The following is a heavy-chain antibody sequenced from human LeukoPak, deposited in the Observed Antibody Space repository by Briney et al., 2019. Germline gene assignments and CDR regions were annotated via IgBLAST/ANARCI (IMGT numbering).Heavy chain of an antibody. Sequence: ASVKVSCKASGYTFTSYYMHWVRQTPGQGLEWMGGINPSGGSTSYAQKFQGRLTMTRDTSTSTVYMELSSLRSEDTAVYYCARDRGEGYYFDYWGQGTLVTVSS. V-gene: IGHV1-46*01. D-gene: IGHD3-10*01. J-gene: IGHJ4*02. CDR3: ARDRGEGYYFDY. CDR1: GYTFTSYY. CDR2: INPSGGST.